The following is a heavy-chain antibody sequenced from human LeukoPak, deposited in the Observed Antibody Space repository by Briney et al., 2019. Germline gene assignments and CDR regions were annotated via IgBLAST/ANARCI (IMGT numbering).Heavy chain of an antibody. V-gene: IGHV1-8*01. CDR2: MNPNSGNT. D-gene: IGHD5-12*01. Sequence: ASVKVSCKASGYTFTSYDINWVRQATGQGLEWMGWMNPNSGNTGYAQKFQGRVTMTRDTSTSTAYMELSSLRSEDTAVYYCAREGDGYTTRWFDYWGQGTLVTVSS. J-gene: IGHJ4*02. CDR3: AREGDGYTTRWFDY. CDR1: GYTFTSYD.